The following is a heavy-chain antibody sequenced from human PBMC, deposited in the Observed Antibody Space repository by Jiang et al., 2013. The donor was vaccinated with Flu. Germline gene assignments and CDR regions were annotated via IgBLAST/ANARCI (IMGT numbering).Heavy chain of an antibody. Sequence: GAEVKKPGASVKVSCQASGYTFTNYYIHWVRQAPGQGLEWVAVINPSGGSTSYAQKFQGRVTMTRDTSTSTVYMELSSLRSEDTAVYYCAREHREGYYYGMDVWGQGTTVTVSS. J-gene: IGHJ6*02. CDR1: GYTFTNYY. CDR3: AREHREGYYYGMDV. D-gene: IGHD1-26*01. V-gene: IGHV1-46*01. CDR2: INPSGGST.